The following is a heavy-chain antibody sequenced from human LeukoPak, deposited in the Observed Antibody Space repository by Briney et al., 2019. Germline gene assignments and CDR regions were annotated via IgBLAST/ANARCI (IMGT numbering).Heavy chain of an antibody. CDR1: GFTFSSYA. CDR2: ISSNGGST. Sequence: GGSLRLSCAASGFTFSSYAMSWVRQAPGKGLEWVSAISSNGGSTYYANSVKGRFTISRDNSKNTLYLQMGSLRAEDMAVYYCARSDSSSSAFDIWGQGTMVTVSS. D-gene: IGHD6-13*01. CDR3: ARSDSSSSAFDI. V-gene: IGHV3-64*01. J-gene: IGHJ3*02.